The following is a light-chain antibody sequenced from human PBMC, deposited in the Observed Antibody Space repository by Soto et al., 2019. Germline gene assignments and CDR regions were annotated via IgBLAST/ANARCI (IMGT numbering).Light chain of an antibody. CDR2: DAS. CDR1: QSVGTY. V-gene: IGKV3-11*01. CDR3: QQRGDWPPIT. J-gene: IGKJ5*01. Sequence: PGERATLSCRASQSVGTYLAWYQQKPGQAPRLLIFDASRRAPGIPVRFSGSGSGTDFTLTITSVEPEDFAVYYCQQRGDWPPITFGQGTRL.